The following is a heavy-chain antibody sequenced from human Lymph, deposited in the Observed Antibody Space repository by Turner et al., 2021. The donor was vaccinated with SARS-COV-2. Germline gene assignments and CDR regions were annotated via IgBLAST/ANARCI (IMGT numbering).Heavy chain of an antibody. J-gene: IGHJ6*02. CDR3: ARDLGTYGMDV. CDR1: GIIVSRNY. Sequence: EVQLVETGGCLIQPGGSLRLSCAASGIIVSRNYMNWVRQAPGKGLEWVSVIYSGGTTYYADSVKGRFTISRDNCKNTLYLQMNSLRVEDTAVYYCARDLGTYGMDVWGQGTTVTVSS. D-gene: IGHD6-13*01. V-gene: IGHV3-53*02. CDR2: IYSGGTT.